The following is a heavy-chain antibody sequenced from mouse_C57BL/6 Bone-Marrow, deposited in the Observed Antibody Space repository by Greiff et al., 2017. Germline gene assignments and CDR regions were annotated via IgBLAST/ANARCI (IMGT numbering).Heavy chain of an antibody. CDR3: ARNYYDYDSGYYAMDY. J-gene: IGHJ4*01. Sequence: DVQLQESGPELVKPGASVKISCKASGYTFTDYNMDWVKQSHGKSLEWIGDINPNDGGTNYNQKFKGKATLTADKSSSTAYMQLRSLTTEDTAVYYCARNYYDYDSGYYAMDYWGQGTSVTVSS. D-gene: IGHD2-4*01. CDR2: INPNDGGT. V-gene: IGHV1-18*01. CDR1: GYTFTDYN.